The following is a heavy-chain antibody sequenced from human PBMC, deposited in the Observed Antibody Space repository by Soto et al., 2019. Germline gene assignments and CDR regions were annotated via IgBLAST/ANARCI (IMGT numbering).Heavy chain of an antibody. D-gene: IGHD3-16*02. CDR3: ARGGGQGRGVIGHY. CDR1: GDSVNSENSY. J-gene: IGHJ4*02. V-gene: IGHV4-61*01. Sequence: LSLTCTVSGDSVNSENSYWNWIRQAPGKGPEWIGYIYYNGGTNYNPSLKSRATILLDTSTNQFSLTLTSVTAADTAVYYCARGGGQGRGVIGHYWGRGILVTVSS. CDR2: IYYNGGT.